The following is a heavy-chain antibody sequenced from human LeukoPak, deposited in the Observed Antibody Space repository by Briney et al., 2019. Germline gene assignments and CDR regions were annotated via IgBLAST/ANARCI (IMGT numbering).Heavy chain of an antibody. CDR3: ARDLEIITMVRGVNWFDP. J-gene: IGHJ5*02. CDR2: IYSNGAT. Sequence: SETLSLTCTVSGGSISNFYWSWIRQPAEKGLEWIGRIYSNGATNYNPSLRSRVTMSVDTSKNQFSLKLSSVTAADTAVYYCARDLEIITMVRGVNWFDPWGQGTLVTVSS. CDR1: GGSISNFY. V-gene: IGHV4-4*07. D-gene: IGHD3-10*01.